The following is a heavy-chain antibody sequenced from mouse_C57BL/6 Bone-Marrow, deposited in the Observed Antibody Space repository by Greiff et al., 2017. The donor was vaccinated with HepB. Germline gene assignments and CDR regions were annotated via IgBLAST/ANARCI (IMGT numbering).Heavy chain of an antibody. CDR1: GFTFSDYG. CDR3: ARNGYDYGAMDY. V-gene: IGHV5-17*01. Sequence: EVQVVESGGGLVKPGGSLKLSCAASGFTFSDYGMHWVRQAPEKGLEWVAYISSGSSTIYYADTVKGRFTISRDNAKNTLFLQMTSLRSEDTAMYYCARNGYDYGAMDYWGQGTSVTVSS. J-gene: IGHJ4*01. CDR2: ISSGSSTI.